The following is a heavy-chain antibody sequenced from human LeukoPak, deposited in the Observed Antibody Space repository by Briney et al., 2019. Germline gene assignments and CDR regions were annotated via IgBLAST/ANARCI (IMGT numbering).Heavy chain of an antibody. CDR3: ARRYYYDSSGYYDSYYYYYGMDV. Sequence: PGRSLRLSCAASGFPFSSYAMHWVRQAPGKGLEWVAVISYDGSNKYYADSVKGRFTISRDNSKNTLYLQMNSLRAEDTAVYYCARRYYYDSSGYYDSYYYYYGMDVWGQGTTVTVSS. CDR1: GFPFSSYA. CDR2: ISYDGSNK. J-gene: IGHJ6*02. V-gene: IGHV3-30-3*01. D-gene: IGHD3-22*01.